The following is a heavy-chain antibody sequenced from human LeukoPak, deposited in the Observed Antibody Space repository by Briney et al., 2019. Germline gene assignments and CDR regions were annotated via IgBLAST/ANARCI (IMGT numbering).Heavy chain of an antibody. CDR2: ISSSSSYI. J-gene: IGHJ4*02. Sequence: GGSLRLSCAASGFTFSSYSMNWVRQAPGKGLEWVSSISSSSSYIYYADSVKGRFTISRDNAKNSLYLQMNSLRAEDTAVYYCARGGVLGVVVVAATYYFDYWGQGTLVTASS. D-gene: IGHD2-15*01. V-gene: IGHV3-21*01. CDR3: ARGGVLGVVVVAATYYFDY. CDR1: GFTFSSYS.